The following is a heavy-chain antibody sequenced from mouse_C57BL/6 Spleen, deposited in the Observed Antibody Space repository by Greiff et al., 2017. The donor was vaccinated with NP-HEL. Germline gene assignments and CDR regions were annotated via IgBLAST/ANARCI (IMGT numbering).Heavy chain of an antibody. CDR1: GFNIKDYY. CDR3: TTAPYYGSSYWYFDV. Sequence: EVKLMESGAELVRPGASVKLSCTASGFNIKDYYMHWVKQRPEQGLEWIGRIDPEDGDTEYAPKFQGKATMTADTSSNTAYLQLSSLTSEDTAVYYCTTAPYYGSSYWYFDVWGTGTTVTVSS. J-gene: IGHJ1*03. CDR2: IDPEDGDT. D-gene: IGHD1-1*01. V-gene: IGHV14-1*01.